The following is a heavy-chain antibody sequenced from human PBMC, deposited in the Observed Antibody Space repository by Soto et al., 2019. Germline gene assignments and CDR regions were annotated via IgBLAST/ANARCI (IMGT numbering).Heavy chain of an antibody. CDR3: ARERYYYDSSGYYEDWFGP. J-gene: IGHJ5*02. D-gene: IGHD3-22*01. V-gene: IGHV4-59*01. CDR1: GGSISSYY. CDR2: IYYSGST. Sequence: SETLSLTCTVSGGSISSYYWSWIRQPPGKGLEWIGYIYYSGSTNYNPSLKSRVTISVDTSKNQFSLKLSSVTAADTAVYYCARERYYYDSSGYYEDWFGPWGQGTLVTVSS.